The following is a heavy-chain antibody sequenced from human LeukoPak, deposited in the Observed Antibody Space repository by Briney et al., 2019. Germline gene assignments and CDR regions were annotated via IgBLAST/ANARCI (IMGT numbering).Heavy chain of an antibody. J-gene: IGHJ4*02. D-gene: IGHD4-17*01. Sequence: SETLSLTCTVSGGSISSYYWSWIRQPPGKGLEWIGEINHSGSTNYNPSLKSRVTISVDTSKSQFSLKLSSVTAADTAVYYCARGDTYGELVYWGQGTLVTVSS. CDR2: INHSGST. CDR1: GGSISSYY. CDR3: ARGDTYGELVY. V-gene: IGHV4-34*01.